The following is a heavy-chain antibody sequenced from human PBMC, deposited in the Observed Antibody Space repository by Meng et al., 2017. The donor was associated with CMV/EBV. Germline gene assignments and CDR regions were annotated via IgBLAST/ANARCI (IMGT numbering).Heavy chain of an antibody. J-gene: IGHJ4*02. D-gene: IGHD3-10*01. CDR2: IYYSGST. CDR3: AGGEVRGLIFDY. CDR1: GGSISSSSYY. Sequence: SETLSLTCTVSGGSISSSSYYWVWIRQPPGKGLEWIGSIYYSGSTYYNPSLKSRVTISVDTSKNQFSLKLSSVTAADTAVYYCAGGEVRGLIFDYWGQGTLVTVSS. V-gene: IGHV4-39*07.